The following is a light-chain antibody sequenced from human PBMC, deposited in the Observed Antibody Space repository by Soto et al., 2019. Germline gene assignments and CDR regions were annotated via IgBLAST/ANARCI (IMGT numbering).Light chain of an antibody. CDR2: GIS. J-gene: IGKJ2*01. CDR3: HQYGSTPRT. Sequence: EIVLTQSPGTLSLSPGERATLSCRASQSVISNYSSWFQQKPGQAPRLLIYGISSRATGIPDRFSGSGSGTDFTLTISGLEPEDFAVYYCHQYGSTPRTFGQGTKLEIK. V-gene: IGKV3-20*01. CDR1: QSVISNY.